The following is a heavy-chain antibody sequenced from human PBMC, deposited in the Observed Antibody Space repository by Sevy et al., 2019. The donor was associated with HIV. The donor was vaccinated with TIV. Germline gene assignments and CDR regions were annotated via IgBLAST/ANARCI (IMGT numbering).Heavy chain of an antibody. D-gene: IGHD3-3*01. V-gene: IGHV3-64D*06. Sequence: GGSLRLSCSGSGFSFSNSAMNWVRQTPGKGLKYVSAISSDGVSTYYTDSVRGRFTISRDNSKNTLYLQMSSLRVEDTAVYYCVKDPDYNFWRGDYGMDVWGQGTTDTVSS. CDR3: VKDPDYNFWRGDYGMDV. CDR2: ISSDGVST. CDR1: GFSFSNSA. J-gene: IGHJ6*02.